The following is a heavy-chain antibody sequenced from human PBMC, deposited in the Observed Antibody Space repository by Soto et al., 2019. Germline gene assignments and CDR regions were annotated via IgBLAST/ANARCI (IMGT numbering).Heavy chain of an antibody. CDR1: GGTFSSYT. Sequence: QVQLVQSGAEVKKPGSSLKVSCKASGGTFSSYTFNWVRQAPGQGLECMGQISGTFGTTNYAQKFQGRITITADRSTTTVSMALSSLRSEDTAVYYCATSTSGWGEFGFWGQGTLITVSS. CDR2: ISGTFGTT. J-gene: IGHJ4*02. D-gene: IGHD6-19*01. CDR3: ATSTSGWGEFGF. V-gene: IGHV1-69*14.